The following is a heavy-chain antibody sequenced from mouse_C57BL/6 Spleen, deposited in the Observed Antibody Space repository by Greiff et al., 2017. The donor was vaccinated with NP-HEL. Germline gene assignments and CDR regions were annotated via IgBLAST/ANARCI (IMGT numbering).Heavy chain of an antibody. J-gene: IGHJ4*01. D-gene: IGHD1-3*01. CDR1: GFTFSDYG. CDR2: ISSGSSTI. V-gene: IGHV5-17*01. CDR3: AELGDAMDY. Sequence: LFHPVWSLKLSCAASGFTFSDYGMHWVRQAPEKGLEWVAYISSGSSTIYYEDKVKGRFTISRDNAKNTLFLQMTSLRSEDTAMYYCAELGDAMDYWGQGTSVTVSS.